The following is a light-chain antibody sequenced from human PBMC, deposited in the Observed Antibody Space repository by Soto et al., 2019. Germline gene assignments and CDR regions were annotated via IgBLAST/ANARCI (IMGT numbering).Light chain of an antibody. CDR3: GSYTSSSTLSTYV. Sequence: QSVLTQPASVSGSPGQSITISCTGTSSDVGGYNYVSWYQHHPGKAPKLMIYDVSNRPSGVSNRFSGSKSGNTASLIISGLQAEDEADYYCGSYTSSSTLSTYVLGTGTKVTVL. V-gene: IGLV2-14*03. CDR1: SSDVGGYNY. J-gene: IGLJ1*01. CDR2: DVS.